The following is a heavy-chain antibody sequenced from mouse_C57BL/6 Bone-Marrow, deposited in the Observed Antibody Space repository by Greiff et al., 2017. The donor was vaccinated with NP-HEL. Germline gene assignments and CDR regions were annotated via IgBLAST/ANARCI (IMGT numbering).Heavy chain of an antibody. CDR3: AKEGDYGPYYAMDY. D-gene: IGHD2-13*01. V-gene: IGHV2-4*01. CDR1: GFSLTSYG. Sequence: QVHVKQSGPGLVQPSQSLSITCTVSGFSLTSYGVHWVRQPPGKGLEWLGVIWSGGSTDYNAAFISRLSISKDNSKSQVFFKMNSLQADDTAIYYCAKEGDYGPYYAMDYWGQGTSVTVSS. CDR2: IWSGGST. J-gene: IGHJ4*01.